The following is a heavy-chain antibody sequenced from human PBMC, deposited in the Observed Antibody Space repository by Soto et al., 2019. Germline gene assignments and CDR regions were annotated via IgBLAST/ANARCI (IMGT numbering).Heavy chain of an antibody. J-gene: IGHJ4*02. D-gene: IGHD3-3*01. CDR1: SGSFSGYY. CDR2: ITHGGST. V-gene: IGHV4-34*01. Sequence: SETLSLTCAVYSGSFSGYYYSWIRQSPGKRLEWIGEITHGGSTTYSPSLKSRVTMSLDTSKNQFSLNMTSMTAADTAVYYCARGRLFLTTSGLAITYFDYWGQGTLVTVS. CDR3: ARGRLFLTTSGLAITYFDY.